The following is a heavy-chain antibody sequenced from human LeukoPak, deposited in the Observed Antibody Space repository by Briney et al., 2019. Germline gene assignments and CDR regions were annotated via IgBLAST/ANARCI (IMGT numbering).Heavy chain of an antibody. CDR1: GFTSSSYA. CDR3: AKAGVIVVVPAAMRPSNYYYYYMDV. V-gene: IGHV3-30*04. CDR2: ISYDGSNK. Sequence: GGSLRLSCAASGFTSSSYAMHWVRQAPGKGLEWVAVISYDGSNKYYADSVKGRFTISRDNSKNTLYLQMNSLRAEDTAVYYCAKAGVIVVVPAAMRPSNYYYYYMDVWGKGTTVTISS. J-gene: IGHJ6*03. D-gene: IGHD2-2*01.